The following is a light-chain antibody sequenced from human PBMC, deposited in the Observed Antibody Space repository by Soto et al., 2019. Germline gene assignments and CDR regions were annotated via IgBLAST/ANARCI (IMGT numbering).Light chain of an antibody. J-gene: IGLJ1*01. CDR1: SSDVGGYNY. Sequence: ALTQPASVSGSPGQSITISCTGTSSDVGGYNYVSWYQQHPGKAPKLMIYEVTNRPSGVSNRFSGSKSGNTASLTISGLQAEDEADYYCSSYTSRSTLVFGTGTKVTVL. CDR3: SSYTSRSTLV. CDR2: EVT. V-gene: IGLV2-14*01.